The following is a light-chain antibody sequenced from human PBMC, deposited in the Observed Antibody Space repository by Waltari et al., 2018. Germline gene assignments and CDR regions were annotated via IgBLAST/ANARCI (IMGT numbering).Light chain of an antibody. CDR1: SSDVGGYKY. Sequence: QSALTQPRSVSGSPGQSVTISCAGTSSDVGGYKYVSWYQQHPGKAPKHMISDVTQRPQGVLGRFSGSTSGTTASLTISGLQAEDEAEYYCCSYAGGSYVFGTGTKVTVL. J-gene: IGLJ1*01. CDR3: CSYAGGSYV. CDR2: DVT. V-gene: IGLV2-11*01.